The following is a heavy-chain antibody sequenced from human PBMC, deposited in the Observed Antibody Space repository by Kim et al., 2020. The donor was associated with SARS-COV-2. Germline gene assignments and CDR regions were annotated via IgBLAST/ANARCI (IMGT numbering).Heavy chain of an antibody. D-gene: IGHD1-20*01. CDR3: ARTVLFYLREITNFFDP. V-gene: IGHV4-39*07. CDR1: GGFINSAYYY. Sequence: SETLSLTCTVSGGFINSAYYYWGWIRQPPGKALEWIGNINFSGLTFYNPSLKSRVSMSVDTSRNHFSLKLSSVTAADTAVYYCARTVLFYLREITNFFDPWGQGVLVTVAS. CDR2: INFSGLT. J-gene: IGHJ5*02.